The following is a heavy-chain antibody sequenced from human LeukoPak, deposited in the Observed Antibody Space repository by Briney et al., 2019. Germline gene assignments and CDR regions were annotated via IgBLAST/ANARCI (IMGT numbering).Heavy chain of an antibody. CDR1: GFTASTHH. CDR2: RQPGNVS. V-gene: IGHV3-53*01. D-gene: IGHD3-22*01. CDR3: ARERDYDTYFDY. Sequence: PGGSLRLSCAVSGFTASTHHMAWVRQAPGKGLEWVSVRQPGNVSYYADSVTGRFTTSTDSSKNTLFLQMRDLRAEDTPLYYCARERDYDTYFDYWGQGTLVIVSS. J-gene: IGHJ4*02.